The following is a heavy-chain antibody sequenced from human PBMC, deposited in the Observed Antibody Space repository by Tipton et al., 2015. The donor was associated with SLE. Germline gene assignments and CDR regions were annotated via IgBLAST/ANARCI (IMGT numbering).Heavy chain of an antibody. CDR3: ARDGDGDAFDY. D-gene: IGHD7-27*01. J-gene: IGHJ4*02. V-gene: IGHV3-64*02. CDR2: ISSNGGST. CDR1: GFTFSNAW. Sequence: SLRLSCAASGFTFSNAWMSWVRQAPGKGLEYVSAISSNGGSTYYADSVKGRFTISRDNSKNTLYLQMGSLRAEDTAVYYCARDGDGDAFDYWGQGTLVTVSS.